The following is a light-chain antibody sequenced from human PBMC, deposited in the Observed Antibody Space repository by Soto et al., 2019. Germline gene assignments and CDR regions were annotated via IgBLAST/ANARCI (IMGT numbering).Light chain of an antibody. CDR1: SSDIGDSY. Sequence: QSVLTQPPSVSAAPGQTVTISCSGDSSDIGDSYVSWYQHLPGTAPKLLIYDNSKRPSGIPGRFSGSKSVTSATLAITGLQTGDEANYYCATWDNSLSAVFGGGTKLTVL. V-gene: IGLV1-51*01. J-gene: IGLJ3*02. CDR2: DNS. CDR3: ATWDNSLSAV.